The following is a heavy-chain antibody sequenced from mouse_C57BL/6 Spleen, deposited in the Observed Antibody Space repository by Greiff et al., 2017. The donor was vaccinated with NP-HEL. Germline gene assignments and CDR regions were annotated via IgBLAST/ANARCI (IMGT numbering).Heavy chain of an antibody. Sequence: QLQQSGPELVKPGASVKISCKASGYAFSSSWMNWVKQRPGKGLEWIGRIYPGDGDTNYNGKFKGKATLTADKSSSTAYMQLSSLTSEDSAVYFCAREVYYGSSPPWFAYWGQGTLVTVSA. CDR3: AREVYYGSSPPWFAY. J-gene: IGHJ3*01. D-gene: IGHD1-1*01. CDR1: GYAFSSSW. V-gene: IGHV1-82*01. CDR2: IYPGDGDT.